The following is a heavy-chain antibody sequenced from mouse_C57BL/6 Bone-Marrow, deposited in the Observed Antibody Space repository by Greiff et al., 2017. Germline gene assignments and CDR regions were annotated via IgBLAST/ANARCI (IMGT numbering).Heavy chain of an antibody. CDR2: ISSGGDYI. Sequence: EVHLVESGEGLVKPGGSLKLSCAASGFTFSSYAMSWVRQTPEKRLEWVAYISSGGDYIYYADTVKGRFTISRDNARNTLYLQMSSLKSEDTAMYYCTRDGVLRQYLPALFAYWGQGTLVTVSA. D-gene: IGHD1-1*01. CDR1: GFTFSSYA. J-gene: IGHJ3*01. CDR3: TRDGVLRQYLPALFAY. V-gene: IGHV5-9-1*02.